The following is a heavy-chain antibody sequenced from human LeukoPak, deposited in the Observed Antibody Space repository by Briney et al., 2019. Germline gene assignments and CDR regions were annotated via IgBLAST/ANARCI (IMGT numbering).Heavy chain of an antibody. CDR2: IYYSGST. V-gene: IGHV4-39*07. D-gene: IGHD6-13*01. J-gene: IGHJ4*02. CDR1: GGSISSSSYY. Sequence: PSETLSLTCTVSGGSISSSSYYWGWIRQPPGKGLEWIGSIYYSGSTYYNPSLKSRVTISVDTSKNQFSLKLSSVTAADTAVYYCARVNLGGKDLSSSWYYFDYWGQGTLVTVSS. CDR3: ARVNLGGKDLSSSWYYFDY.